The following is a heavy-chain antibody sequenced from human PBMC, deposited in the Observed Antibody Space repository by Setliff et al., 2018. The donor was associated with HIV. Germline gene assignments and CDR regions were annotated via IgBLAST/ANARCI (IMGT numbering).Heavy chain of an antibody. CDR2: MYHTGST. V-gene: IGHV4-38-2*01. Sequence: SETLSLTCAVSGYSISSGCYWGWIRQPPGKGLEWIGSMYHTGSTYYSPSLNSRFTISVNTSKNQFSLKLRSVTAADTAVYYCARQPLYNDYDWRSYYFDYWGQGSLVTVSS. D-gene: IGHD5-12*01. CDR3: ARQPLYNDYDWRSYYFDY. CDR1: GYSISSGCY. J-gene: IGHJ4*02.